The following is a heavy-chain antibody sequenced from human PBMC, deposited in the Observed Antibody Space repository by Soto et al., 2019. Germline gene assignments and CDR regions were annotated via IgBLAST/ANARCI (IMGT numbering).Heavy chain of an antibody. CDR3: AGCVRPLPFVGGFGLDV. V-gene: IGHV4-31*03. Sequence: QVQLQESGPGLLKPSQILSLTCSVSGGSISSGGYYWTWIRQRPGKGLEWIGFVYYSGITYHSPSLESRLSXSXPTSQNRFSLRLTSVTAADTAVYYCAGCVRPLPFVGGFGLDVWGQGTTVTVS. J-gene: IGHJ6*02. CDR2: VYYSGIT. D-gene: IGHD6-25*01. CDR1: GGSISSGGYY.